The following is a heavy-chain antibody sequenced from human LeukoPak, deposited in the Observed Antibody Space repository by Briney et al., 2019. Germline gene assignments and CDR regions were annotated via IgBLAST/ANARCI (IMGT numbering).Heavy chain of an antibody. J-gene: IGHJ3*02. D-gene: IGHD1-26*01. CDR2: IYYSGST. CDR1: GGSISSYY. Sequence: PSETLSLTCTVSGGSISSYYWSWIRQPPGKGLEWIGYIYYSGSTNYNPSLKSRVTIPVDTSKNQFSLKLSSVTAADTAVYYCASESYSGSYLNAFDIWGQGTMVTVSS. V-gene: IGHV4-59*01. CDR3: ASESYSGSYLNAFDI.